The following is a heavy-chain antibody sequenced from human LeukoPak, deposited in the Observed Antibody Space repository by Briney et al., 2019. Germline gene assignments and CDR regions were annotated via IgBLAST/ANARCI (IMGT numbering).Heavy chain of an antibody. CDR2: IKQDGSEK. J-gene: IGHJ6*02. D-gene: IGHD5-12*01. V-gene: IGHV3-7*01. CDR1: GFTFSSYW. CDR3: ARDGDYDFPGYYYGMDV. Sequence: GGSLRLSCAASGFTFSSYWMSWVRQAPGKGLEWVANIKQDGSEKYYVDSVKGRFTISRDNAKNSLYLQMNSLRAEDTAVYYCARDGDYDFPGYYYGMDVWGQGTTVTVSS.